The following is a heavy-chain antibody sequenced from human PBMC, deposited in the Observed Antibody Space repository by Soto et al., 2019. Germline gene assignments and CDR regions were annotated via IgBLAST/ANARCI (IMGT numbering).Heavy chain of an antibody. CDR1: EFTFSNYA. CDR2: ISYGGGTT. D-gene: IGHD3-22*01. Sequence: PGGALRLSCSASEFTFSNYAMSWVRQAPGKGLEWVSAISYGGGTTYYADSVKGRFTISRDNSKNTLYLQMNSLRAEDTAVHYSAKIPGDYYGSTGYHFDYWGQGTLVTVSS. J-gene: IGHJ4*02. V-gene: IGHV3-23*01. CDR3: AKIPGDYYGSTGYHFDY.